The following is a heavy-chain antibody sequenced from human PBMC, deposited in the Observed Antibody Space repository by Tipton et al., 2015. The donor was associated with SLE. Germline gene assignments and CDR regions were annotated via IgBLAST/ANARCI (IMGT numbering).Heavy chain of an antibody. CDR3: ARDPPGKTYFDD. Sequence: SLRLSCAASGFTFDDYGMSWVRQAPGEGLEWVAGINWNGDTTYYTDSVKGRFTISRDNAKNSLYLHMNSLRAEDTALYYCARDPPGKTYFDDWGQGALVTVSS. CDR2: INWNGDTT. D-gene: IGHD1/OR15-1a*01. CDR1: GFTFDDYG. J-gene: IGHJ4*02. V-gene: IGHV3-20*04.